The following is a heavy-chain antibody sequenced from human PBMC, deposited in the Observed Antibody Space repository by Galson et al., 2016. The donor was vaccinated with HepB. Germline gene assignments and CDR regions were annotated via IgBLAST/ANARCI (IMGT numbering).Heavy chain of an antibody. Sequence: SLRLSCAASGFNFKTWAMHWVRQAPGKGLEWLTVISHDGGQKYYGDFLRGRFTTSRDNSPNILYLQMTHLETEDTAMYYCARYRRDFWSGRDAFDIWGLGTMVRVSS. CDR2: ISHDGGQK. D-gene: IGHD3-3*01. J-gene: IGHJ3*02. CDR3: ARYRRDFWSGRDAFDI. V-gene: IGHV3-30-3*01. CDR1: GFNFKTWA.